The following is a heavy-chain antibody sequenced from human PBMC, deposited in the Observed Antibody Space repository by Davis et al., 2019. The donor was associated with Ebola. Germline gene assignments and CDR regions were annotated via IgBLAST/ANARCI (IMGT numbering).Heavy chain of an antibody. CDR1: GGSISSYY. V-gene: IGHV4-59*01. CDR3: AREGGYYFDY. Sequence: GSLRLSCTVSGGSISSYYWSWIRQPPGKGLEWIGYIYYSGSTNYNPSLKSRVTISVDTSKNQFSLKLSSVTAADTAVYYCAREGGYYFDYWGQGTLVTVSS. J-gene: IGHJ4*02. CDR2: IYYSGST. D-gene: IGHD3-16*01.